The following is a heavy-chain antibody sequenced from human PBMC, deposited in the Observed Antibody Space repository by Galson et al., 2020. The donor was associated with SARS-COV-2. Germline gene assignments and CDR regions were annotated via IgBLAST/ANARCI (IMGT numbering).Heavy chain of an antibody. Sequence: KLGESLKLYCQGSGYSFTNYWIRWVRQLPGQGQEWMGNIYPGDSDTRYSPSFQGQVTIAADKSISTAYLQWSSLKASDSAMYYCARRRVAGTLSFDYWGQGTLVTGSS. V-gene: IGHV5-51*01. J-gene: IGHJ4*02. CDR3: ARRRVAGTLSFDY. D-gene: IGHD6-13*01. CDR2: IYPGDSDT. CDR1: GYSFTNYW.